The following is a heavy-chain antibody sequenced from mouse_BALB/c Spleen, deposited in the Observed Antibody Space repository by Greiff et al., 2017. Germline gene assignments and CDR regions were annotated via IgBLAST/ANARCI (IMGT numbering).Heavy chain of an antibody. V-gene: IGHV14-3*02. CDR1: GFNIKDTY. CDR3: ALYGNYAWFAY. CDR2: IDPANGNT. D-gene: IGHD2-10*02. Sequence: EVQLQQSGAELVKPGASVKLSCTASGFNIKDTYMHWVKQRPEQGLEWIGRIDPANGNTKYDPKFQGKATITADTSSNTAYLQLSSLTSEDTAVYYCALYGNYAWFAYWGQGTLVTVSA. J-gene: IGHJ3*01.